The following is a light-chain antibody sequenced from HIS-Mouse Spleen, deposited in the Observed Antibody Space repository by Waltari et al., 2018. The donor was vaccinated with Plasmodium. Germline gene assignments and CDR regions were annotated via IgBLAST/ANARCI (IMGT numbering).Light chain of an antibody. V-gene: IGLV3-10*01. CDR1: VLPKKY. CDR2: EDS. J-gene: IGLJ3*02. CDR3: YSTDSSGNHRV. Sequence: SYELPQPPSVSVSPGQTARTTCSGEVLPKKYAYWYQQKSGQAPVLVIYEDSKRPSGIPGRFSVSSSGTMATLTISGAQVEDEADYYCYSTDSSGNHRVFGGGTKLTVL.